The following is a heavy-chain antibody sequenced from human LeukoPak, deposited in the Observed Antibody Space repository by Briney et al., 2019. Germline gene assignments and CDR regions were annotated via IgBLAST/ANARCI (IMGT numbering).Heavy chain of an antibody. J-gene: IGHJ5*02. CDR1: GYSFTSYW. D-gene: IGHD6-13*01. Sequence: GQPRHISSQGSGYSFTSYWIGWVRPIPGKGLEWMGIIYPGDSDTRYSPSFQGQVTISADKSISTAYLQWSSLKASDTAMYYCARKGDYSNNNWFDRWGQGTLVTVSS. CDR2: IYPGDSDT. CDR3: ARKGDYSNNNWFDR. V-gene: IGHV5-51*01.